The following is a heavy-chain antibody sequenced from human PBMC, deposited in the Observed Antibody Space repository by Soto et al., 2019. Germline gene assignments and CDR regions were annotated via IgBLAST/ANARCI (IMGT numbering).Heavy chain of an antibody. CDR1: GFTFEEFA. CDR2: NRWNGEAV. Sequence: GGSLRLSCSASGFTFEEFAMHWVRRVPGKGLEWVAGNRWNGEAVGYAASVKGRCTSSRDNAKKLLFLQMNSLRVDDTALYYCVKDGEAASPGWFDTWGQGTQVTVSS. D-gene: IGHD6-6*01. V-gene: IGHV3-9*01. J-gene: IGHJ5*02. CDR3: VKDGEAASPGWFDT.